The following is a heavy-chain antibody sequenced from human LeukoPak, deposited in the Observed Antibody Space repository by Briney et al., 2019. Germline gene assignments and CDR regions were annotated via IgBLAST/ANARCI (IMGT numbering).Heavy chain of an antibody. CDR1: GYSIRSGHY. CDR3: AREYLEYGSGNDYFDY. Sequence: SETLSLTCTVSGYSIRSGHYWGWIRQPPGKGLEWIGNIFRSENTYYNPSLKSRVTISLDTSKNHFSLKVSSVTAADTAVYYCAREYLEYGSGNDYFDYWGQGTLVTVSS. D-gene: IGHD3-10*01. V-gene: IGHV4-38-2*02. CDR2: IFRSENT. J-gene: IGHJ4*02.